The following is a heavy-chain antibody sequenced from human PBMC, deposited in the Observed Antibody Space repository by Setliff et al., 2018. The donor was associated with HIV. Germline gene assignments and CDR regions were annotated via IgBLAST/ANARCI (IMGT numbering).Heavy chain of an antibody. CDR1: GGSISSSHW. J-gene: IGHJ4*02. V-gene: IGHV4-4*02. CDR2: IHHSEST. CDR3: ARGLWSSGGPIYFDF. Sequence: PSETLSLTCAVSGGSISSSHWWSWVRQPPGKGLEWIGEIHHSESTNYNPSLKSRVTISVDKSKNQFSLKLNSVTAADTAVYYCARGLWSSGGPIYFDFWGQGTLVTVSS. D-gene: IGHD6-19*01.